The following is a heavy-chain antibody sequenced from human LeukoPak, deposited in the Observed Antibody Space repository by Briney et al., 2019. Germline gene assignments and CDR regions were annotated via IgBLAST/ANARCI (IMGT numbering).Heavy chain of an antibody. V-gene: IGHV4-30-2*01. CDR3: ANKVYCSTTSCYHAGY. CDR1: GGSISSGGYY. CDR2: IYHSGST. J-gene: IGHJ4*02. D-gene: IGHD2-2*01. Sequence: PSETLSLTCNVSGGSISSGGYYWSWIRQPPGKGLEWIGYIYHSGSTYYNPSLKSRVTISVDRSKNQFSLNLRSVTAADTAVYHCANKVYCSTTSCYHAGYWGQGTLVTVSS.